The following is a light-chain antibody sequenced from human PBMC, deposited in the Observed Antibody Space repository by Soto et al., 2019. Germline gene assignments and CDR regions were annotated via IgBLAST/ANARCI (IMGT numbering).Light chain of an antibody. CDR3: QQYNNWPRT. CDR1: QSVSSS. V-gene: IGKV3-15*01. CDR2: GAS. Sequence: IVLTQSPCTLSLSPWERATLSCRASQSVSSSLAWYQQKPGQAPRLLIYGASTRATGIPARFSGSGSGTEFTLTISSLQSEDFAVYYCQQYNNWPRTFGQGTKVDIK. J-gene: IGKJ1*01.